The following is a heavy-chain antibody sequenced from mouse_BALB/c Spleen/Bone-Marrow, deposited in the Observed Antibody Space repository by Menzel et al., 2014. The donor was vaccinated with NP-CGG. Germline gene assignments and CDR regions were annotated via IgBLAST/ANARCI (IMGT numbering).Heavy chain of an antibody. Sequence: DVKLVESGGGLVQPGGSLKLSCAASGFDFSRYWMTWVRQAPGKGLEWIGEINPASSTINHTPSLKDKFTISRDNAKNTLYLQMSKVRSEDTALYYCAKNYYYGYVAYWGQGTLVTVSA. CDR3: AKNYYYGYVAY. D-gene: IGHD1-2*01. J-gene: IGHJ3*01. CDR2: INPASSTI. CDR1: GFDFSRYW. V-gene: IGHV4-1*02.